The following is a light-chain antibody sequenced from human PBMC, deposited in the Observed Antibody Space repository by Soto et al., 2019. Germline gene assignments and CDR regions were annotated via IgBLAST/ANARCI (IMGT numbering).Light chain of an antibody. CDR2: GNN. CDR1: SSNIGSNY. J-gene: IGLJ1*01. Sequence: QSVLTQAPSASGTPGQRVTISCSGSSSNIGSNYVYWYQQLPGTAPKLLIYGNNQRPSGVPDRFSGSKSGTSASLAISGLRSEDEADYYCAAWDDSLSGGVFGTGTKVTVL. CDR3: AAWDDSLSGGV. V-gene: IGLV1-47*01.